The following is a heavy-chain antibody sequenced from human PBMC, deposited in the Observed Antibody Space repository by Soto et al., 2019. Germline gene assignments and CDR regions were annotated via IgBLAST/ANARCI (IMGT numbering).Heavy chain of an antibody. V-gene: IGHV4-30-2*01. CDR3: AAGGGLPRYY. Sequence: QLQLQESGSELVKPSQTLSLTCAVSGCSISSVGYSWRWIGQPPGKGLEWIGYIYHGGSSYYNPSLKSRFTISVDTSKNQFSLKLSSVTDADTAVYYCAAGGGLPRYYWGQGTLVTVSS. CDR2: IYHGGSS. J-gene: IGHJ4*02. CDR1: GCSISSVGYS. D-gene: IGHD5-12*01.